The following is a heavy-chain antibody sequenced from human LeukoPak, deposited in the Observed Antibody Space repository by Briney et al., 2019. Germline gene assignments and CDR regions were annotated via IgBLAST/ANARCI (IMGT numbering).Heavy chain of an antibody. CDR1: GFTFSSYA. CDR2: ISGSGGST. D-gene: IGHD3-10*01. CDR3: ARVGGFLWFGDRDKYYFDY. J-gene: IGHJ4*02. Sequence: GGSLRLSCAASGFTFSSYAMSWVRQAPGKGLEWVSAISGSGGSTYYADSVKGRFTISRDNAKNSLYLQMNSLRAEDTAVYYCARVGGFLWFGDRDKYYFDYWGQGTLVTVSS. V-gene: IGHV3-23*01.